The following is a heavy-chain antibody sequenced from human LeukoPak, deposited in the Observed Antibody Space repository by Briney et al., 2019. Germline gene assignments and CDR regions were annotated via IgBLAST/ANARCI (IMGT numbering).Heavy chain of an antibody. CDR3: ARERGYLSIAAIYYFDY. CDR1: GYTFTSYG. J-gene: IGHJ4*02. D-gene: IGHD6-6*01. CDR2: ISAYNGNT. V-gene: IGHV1-18*01. Sequence: ASVKVSCKASGYTFTSYGISWVRQAPGQGLEWMGWISAYNGNTNYAQKLQGRATMTTDTSTSTAYMELRSLRSDDTAVYYCARERGYLSIAAIYYFDYWGQGTLVTVSS.